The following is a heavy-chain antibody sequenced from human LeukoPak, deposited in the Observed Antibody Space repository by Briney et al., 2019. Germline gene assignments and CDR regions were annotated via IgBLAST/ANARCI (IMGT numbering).Heavy chain of an antibody. D-gene: IGHD3-10*01. CDR2: INHSGST. CDR3: ARGPYYYGSGALMDV. J-gene: IGHJ6*04. V-gene: IGHV4-34*01. CDR1: GGSFSGYY. Sequence: PSETLSLTCAVYGGSFSGYYWSWIRQPPGKGLEWIGEINHSGSTNYNPSLKSRVTISVDTSKNQFSLRLSSMTAADTAVYYCARGPYYYGSGALMDVWGEGTTVTVSS.